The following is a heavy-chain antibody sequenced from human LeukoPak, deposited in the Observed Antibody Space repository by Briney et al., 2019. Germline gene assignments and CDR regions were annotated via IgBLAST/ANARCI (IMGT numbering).Heavy chain of an antibody. D-gene: IGHD3-10*01. CDR3: ARDSTLDGSGFFDY. J-gene: IGHJ4*02. CDR1: GFTFSDYY. V-gene: IGHV3-74*01. CDR2: INSDGSST. Sequence: PGGFLRLSCAASGFTFSDYYMHRVRQAPGKGLVWVSRINSDGSSTSYADSVKGRFTISRDNAKNTLYLQMNSLRAEDTAVYYCARDSTLDGSGFFDYWGQGTLVTVSS.